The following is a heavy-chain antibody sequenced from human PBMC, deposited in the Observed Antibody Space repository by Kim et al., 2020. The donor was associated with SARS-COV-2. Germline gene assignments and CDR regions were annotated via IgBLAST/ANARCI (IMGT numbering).Heavy chain of an antibody. V-gene: IGHV3-23*03. Sequence: GGSLRLSCAASGFTFSSYAMSWVRQAPGKGLEWVSVIYSGGSSTYYADSVKGRFTISRDNSKNTLYLQMNSLRAEDTAVYYCAKDHYYGSGSYFMGAINYYYYYGMDVWGQGTTVTVSS. CDR1: GFTFSSYA. D-gene: IGHD3-10*01. CDR2: IYSGGSST. J-gene: IGHJ6*02. CDR3: AKDHYYGSGSYFMGAINYYYYYGMDV.